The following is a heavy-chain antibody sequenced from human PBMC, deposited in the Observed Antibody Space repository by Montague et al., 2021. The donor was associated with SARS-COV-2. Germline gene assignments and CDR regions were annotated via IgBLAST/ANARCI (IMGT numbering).Heavy chain of an antibody. CDR1: GGSISTYY. CDR2: IYYSGST. J-gene: IGHJ4*02. CDR3: ARVQRGYYYGWRVSAHFDH. V-gene: IGHV4-59*01. Sequence: SETLSLTCTVSGGSISTYYWSWIRQPPGKGLEWIGCIYYSGSTNYNPSLKSRVTISVDTSKSQFSLKLSSVTAADTAVYYCARVQRGYYYGWRVSAHFDHWAQGNLVTVPS. D-gene: IGHD3-10*01.